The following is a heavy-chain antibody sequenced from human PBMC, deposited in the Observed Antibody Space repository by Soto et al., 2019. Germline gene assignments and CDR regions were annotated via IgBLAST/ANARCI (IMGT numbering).Heavy chain of an antibody. D-gene: IGHD3-10*01. CDR1: GFSFSRYS. CDR3: ARVRSPGASRVVIRQTDFDF. J-gene: IGHJ4*02. Sequence: EVQLVESGGDLVQPGGSLRLSCAASGFSFSRYSMNWVRQAPGKGLEWLSYISSSGTSMYYGDSVKGRFSISRDNAMNSLSLNRNSLRPNDTAVYYCARVRSPGASRVVIRQTDFDFWGQGTLVTVSS. CDR2: ISSSGTSM. V-gene: IGHV3-48*01.